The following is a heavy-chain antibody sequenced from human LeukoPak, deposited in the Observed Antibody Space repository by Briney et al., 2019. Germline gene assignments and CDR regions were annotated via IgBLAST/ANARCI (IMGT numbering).Heavy chain of an antibody. J-gene: IGHJ6*03. CDR1: GGSISSYY. D-gene: IGHD4-11*01. V-gene: IGHV4-4*07. CDR2: IYTSGST. CDR3: ARDKRDYSHDYYYYYMDV. Sequence: SETLSLTCTVSGGSISSYYWSWIRQPAGKGLEWIGRIYTSGSTNYNPSLKSRVTMSVDTSKNQFSLKLSSVTAADTAVYCCARDKRDYSHDYYYYYMDVWGKGTTVTVSS.